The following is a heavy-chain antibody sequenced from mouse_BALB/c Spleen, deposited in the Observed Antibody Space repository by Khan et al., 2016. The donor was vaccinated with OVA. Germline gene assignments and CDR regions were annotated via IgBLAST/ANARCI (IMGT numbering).Heavy chain of an antibody. CDR3: ARNTFYYTMDY. V-gene: IGHV2-6*02. Sequence: QVQLKESGPGLVAPSQSLSITCTVSGFSLTNYGVHWVRQPPGKGLEWLVVIWSDGYTTYNSALKSRLSISKDNSKNQVFLKMNSLQTDDTAMYYCARNTFYYTMDYWGQGTSVTVSS. CDR1: GFSLTNYG. CDR2: IWSDGYT. J-gene: IGHJ4*01.